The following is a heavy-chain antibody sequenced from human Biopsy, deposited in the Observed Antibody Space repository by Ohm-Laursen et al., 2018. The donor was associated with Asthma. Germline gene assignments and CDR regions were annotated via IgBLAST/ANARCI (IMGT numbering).Heavy chain of an antibody. Sequence: SARVSSTASGFTFINYAIHWGRQAPGQRLWRMWWINAGKGNTKYSQKFQGRVTISRDTSASTAYMDLSSLRSEDTAVYYCARTYYDFLTGQVNDAFAMWGQGTMVTVSS. D-gene: IGHD3-9*01. CDR2: INAGKGNT. CDR1: GFTFINYA. J-gene: IGHJ3*02. V-gene: IGHV1-3*01. CDR3: ARTYYDFLTGQVNDAFAM.